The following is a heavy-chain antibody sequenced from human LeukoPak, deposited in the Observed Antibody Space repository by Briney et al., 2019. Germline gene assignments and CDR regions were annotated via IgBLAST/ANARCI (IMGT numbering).Heavy chain of an antibody. CDR2: INHSGST. CDR1: GGSFSGYY. V-gene: IGHV4-34*01. CDR3: VRHRRYSRSRDFDY. Sequence: PSETLSLTCAVYGGSFSGYYWSWIRQPPGKGLEWIGEINHSGSTNYNPSLKSRVTISVDTSKNQFSLKLSSVTAADTAVYYCVRHRRYSRSRDFDYWGQGTLVTVSS. D-gene: IGHD6-13*01. J-gene: IGHJ4*02.